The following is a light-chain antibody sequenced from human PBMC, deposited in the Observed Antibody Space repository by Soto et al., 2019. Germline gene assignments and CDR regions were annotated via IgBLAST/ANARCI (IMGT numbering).Light chain of an antibody. Sequence: QSVLTQPRSVSGSPGQPVTISCTGTSSDVGGYNYVSWYQQHPGKAPKLMIYDVSKRPSGVPDRFSGSKSGNTASLTISGLQAEDEADYYCCSYAGTVVFGGGTKLTVL. V-gene: IGLV2-11*01. CDR1: SSDVGGYNY. J-gene: IGLJ2*01. CDR3: CSYAGTVV. CDR2: DVS.